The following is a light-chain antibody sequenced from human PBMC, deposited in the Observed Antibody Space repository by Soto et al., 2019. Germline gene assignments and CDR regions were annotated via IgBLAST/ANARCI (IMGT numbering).Light chain of an antibody. J-gene: IGKJ2*01. V-gene: IGKV3-20*01. CDR1: QVIGSRY. CDR3: QQFGSAMPHT. Sequence: EIVMTQSPGTLSLSPGERATISCRASQVIGSRYLAWYHQKSGQAPRLLIYGASSRATGIPDRCSGSGSGTDFTLTISRLEPEDFGVYYCQQFGSAMPHTFGQGTKLEI. CDR2: GAS.